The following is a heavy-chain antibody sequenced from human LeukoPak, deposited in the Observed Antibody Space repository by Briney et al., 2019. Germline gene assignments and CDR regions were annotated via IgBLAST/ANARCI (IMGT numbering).Heavy chain of an antibody. CDR3: ARGGLTFGGVTPSDY. CDR1: GYTFTSYD. Sequence: ASVKVSCKASGYTFTSYDINWVRQATGQGLEWMGWMNPNSGNTGYAQKFQGRVTMTRDTSISTAYMELSRLRSDDTAVYYCARGGLTFGGVTPSDYWGQGTLVTVSS. D-gene: IGHD3-16*01. CDR2: MNPNSGNT. J-gene: IGHJ4*02. V-gene: IGHV1-8*02.